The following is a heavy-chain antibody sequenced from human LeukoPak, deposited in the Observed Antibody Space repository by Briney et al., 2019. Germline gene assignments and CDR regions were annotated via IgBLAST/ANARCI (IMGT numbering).Heavy chain of an antibody. V-gene: IGHV4-30-4*01. CDR1: GGSISSGDYY. J-gene: IGHJ4*02. D-gene: IGHD3-10*01. Sequence: PSETLSLTCTVSGGSISSGDYYWSWIRQPPGKGLEWIGYIYYSGSTYYNPSLKSRVTISVDTSKNQFSLKLSSVTAADTAVYYCARADPYYYGSGSYYSPFDYWGQGTLVTVSS. CDR2: IYYSGST. CDR3: ARADPYYYGSGSYYSPFDY.